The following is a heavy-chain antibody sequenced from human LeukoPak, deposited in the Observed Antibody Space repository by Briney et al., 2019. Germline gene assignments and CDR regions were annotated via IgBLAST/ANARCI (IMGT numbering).Heavy chain of an antibody. Sequence: GGSRRLSCEVSGFTFSSHAMGWVRQAPGEGLEWVSVISGGGGSTYYADSVKGRFAISRDNSKNTLYLQMNSLRAEDTAVYYCAKAGDYDFWIIYCFDYWGQGTLVTVSS. D-gene: IGHD3-3*01. CDR3: AKAGDYDFWIIYCFDY. CDR1: GFTFSSHA. CDR2: ISGGGGST. V-gene: IGHV3-23*01. J-gene: IGHJ4*02.